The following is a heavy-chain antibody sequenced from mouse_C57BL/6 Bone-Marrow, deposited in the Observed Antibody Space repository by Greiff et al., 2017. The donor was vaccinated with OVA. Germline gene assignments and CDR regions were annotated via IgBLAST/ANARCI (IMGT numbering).Heavy chain of an antibody. CDR2: ISNGGGST. CDR1: GFTFSDYY. Sequence: EVMLVESGGGLVQPGGSLKLSCAASGFTFSDYYMYWVRQTPEKRLEWVAYISNGGGSTYYPDTVKGRFTISRDNAKNTLYLQMSRLKSEDTAMYCCARGSSWDGNFDYWGQGTTLTVSS. J-gene: IGHJ2*01. CDR3: ARGSSWDGNFDY. D-gene: IGHD4-1*01. V-gene: IGHV5-12*01.